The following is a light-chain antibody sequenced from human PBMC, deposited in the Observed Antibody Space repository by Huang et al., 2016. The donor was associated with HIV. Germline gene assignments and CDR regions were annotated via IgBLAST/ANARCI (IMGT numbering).Light chain of an antibody. J-gene: IGKJ2*01. CDR2: AAS. CDR1: KTVDMY. V-gene: IGKV1-39*01. CDR3: QQTYNVPRT. Sequence: DIQMTQSPSSLSASIGDRVTMSCRASKTVDMYLNWYQQTPGRATKLLIYAASNLQSDVPSRFSGTRSGTNFTLTISSLQPEDFVIYFCQQTYNVPRTFGQGTALEIK.